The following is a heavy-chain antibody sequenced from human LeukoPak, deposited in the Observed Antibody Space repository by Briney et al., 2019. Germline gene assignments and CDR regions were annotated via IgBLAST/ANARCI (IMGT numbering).Heavy chain of an antibody. CDR2: IYSGGST. CDR3: LFEQNYHTWGYYYMDV. CDR1: GFTVSSNY. J-gene: IGHJ6*03. V-gene: IGHV3-53*01. Sequence: PGGSLRLSCAASGFTVSSNYMSWVRQAPGKGLEWVSVIYSGGSTYYADSVKGRFTIPRDNSKNTLYLQMNSLRAEDTAVYYCLFEQNYHTWGYYYMDVWGKGTTVTVSS. D-gene: IGHD3-9*01.